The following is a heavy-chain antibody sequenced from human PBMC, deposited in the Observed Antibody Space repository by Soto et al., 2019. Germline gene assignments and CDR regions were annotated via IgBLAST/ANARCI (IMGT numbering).Heavy chain of an antibody. V-gene: IGHV1-18*01. CDR2: ISTYNGDA. CDR3: ARDWSAVVLPDD. D-gene: IGHD3-22*01. CDR1: GYTFTSFG. Sequence: GASVKVSCKASGYTFTSFGISWVRQAPGQGPEWMGWISTYNGDAKYAQKFQDRVTITKDIFTSTVYMELRSLRSDDTAMYYCARDWSAVVLPDDSGQGTLVTVSS. J-gene: IGHJ4*02.